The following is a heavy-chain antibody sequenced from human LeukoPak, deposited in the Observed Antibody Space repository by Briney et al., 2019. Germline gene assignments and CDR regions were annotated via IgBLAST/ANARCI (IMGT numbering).Heavy chain of an antibody. V-gene: IGHV3-30*02. CDR1: GFTFSSYG. CDR2: IRYDGSNK. Sequence: GESLRLSCAAPGFTFSSYGMHWVRQAPGKGLEWVAFIRYDGSNKYYADSVKGRFTISRDNSKNTLYLQMNSLRAEDTAVYYCAKDSKTYSGSYGVDYWGQGTLVTVSP. D-gene: IGHD1-26*01. CDR3: AKDSKTYSGSYGVDY. J-gene: IGHJ4*02.